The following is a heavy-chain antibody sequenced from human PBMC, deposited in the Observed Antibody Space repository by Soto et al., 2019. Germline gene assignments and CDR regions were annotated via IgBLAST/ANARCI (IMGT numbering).Heavy chain of an antibody. D-gene: IGHD1-1*01. V-gene: IGHV3-11*01. J-gene: IGHJ6*02. Sequence: EGSLRLSCAASGFTFSDYYMSWIRQAPGKGLEWVSYISSSGSTIYYADSVKGRFTISRDNAKNSLYLQMNSLRAEDTAVYYCARAQGNDYYYYGMDVWGQGTTVTVSS. CDR2: ISSSGSTI. CDR3: ARAQGNDYYYYGMDV. CDR1: GFTFSDYY.